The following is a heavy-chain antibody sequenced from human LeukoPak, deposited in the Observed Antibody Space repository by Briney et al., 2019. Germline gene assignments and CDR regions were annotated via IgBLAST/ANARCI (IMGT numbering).Heavy chain of an antibody. CDR2: IYYSGNT. J-gene: IGHJ4*02. V-gene: IGHV4-39*01. CDR3: ARHGYCSGGNCYFDY. D-gene: IGHD2-15*01. CDR1: SGSISSSSYY. Sequence: KPSETLSPTCTVSSGSISSSSYYWGWIRQPPGKGLEWIGSIYYSGNTYYNPSLKSRATISVDTSKNQFSLKLSSVTAADTAVYYCARHGYCSGGNCYFDYWGQGTLVTVSP.